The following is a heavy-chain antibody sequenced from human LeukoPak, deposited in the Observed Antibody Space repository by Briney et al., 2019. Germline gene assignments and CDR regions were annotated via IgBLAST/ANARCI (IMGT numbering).Heavy chain of an antibody. CDR1: GGSISSSSYY. CDR3: ARERRIAVAVDY. CDR2: IYYSGST. D-gene: IGHD6-19*01. V-gene: IGHV4-39*02. Sequence: SETLSLTCTVSGGSISSSSYYWGWIRQPPGKGLEWIGSIYYSGSTYYHPSLKSRVTISVHTSKNQFSLKLSSVTAADTAVYYCARERRIAVAVDYWGQGTLVTVSS. J-gene: IGHJ4*02.